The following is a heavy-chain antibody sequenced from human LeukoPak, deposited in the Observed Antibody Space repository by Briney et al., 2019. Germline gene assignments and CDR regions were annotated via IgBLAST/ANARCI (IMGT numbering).Heavy chain of an antibody. CDR2: IKEDGSEK. Sequence: GESLRLSCAASGFTFSNVWMSWVRQAPGKGLEWVANIKEDGSEKYYVDSVKGRFTISRDNAKNSVYLQMNSLRAEDTAVYYCAREGDYYCSGGSCYDYWGQGTLVTVSS. J-gene: IGHJ4*02. V-gene: IGHV3-7*01. CDR1: GFTFSNVW. CDR3: AREGDYYCSGGSCYDY. D-gene: IGHD2-15*01.